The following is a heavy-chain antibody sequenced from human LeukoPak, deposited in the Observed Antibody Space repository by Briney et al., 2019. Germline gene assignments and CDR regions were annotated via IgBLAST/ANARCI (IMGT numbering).Heavy chain of an antibody. D-gene: IGHD3/OR15-3a*01. CDR2: IYYSGST. Sequence: SETLSLTCTVSGGSISSSSYYWGWIRQPPGKGLEWIGSIYYSGSTYYNPSLKSRVTISVDTSKNQFSLKLSSVTAADTAVYYCARDLGRDWAFDIWGQGTMVTVSS. V-gene: IGHV4-39*07. CDR3: ARDLGRDWAFDI. J-gene: IGHJ3*02. CDR1: GGSISSSSYY.